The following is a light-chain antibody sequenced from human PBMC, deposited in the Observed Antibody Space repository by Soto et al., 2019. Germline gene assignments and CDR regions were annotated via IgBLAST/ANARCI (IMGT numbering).Light chain of an antibody. Sequence: QSVVTNPANECGSPGQAMTDSCSGTSSDVGSYNLVSWYQEHPCKAPKLIIYEGGKRPSGVSNRFSGSKSGNTASLTISGLQAEDEADYYCCSYAGSSTYVFGTGSKVTGL. V-gene: IGLV2-23*01. CDR3: CSYAGSSTYV. CDR2: EGG. J-gene: IGLJ1*01. CDR1: SSDVGSYNL.